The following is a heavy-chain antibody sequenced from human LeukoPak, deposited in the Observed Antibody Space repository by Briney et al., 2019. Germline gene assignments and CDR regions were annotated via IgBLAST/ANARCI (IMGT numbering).Heavy chain of an antibody. V-gene: IGHV1-18*01. CDR3: AREWWGYDVLTGDSWLDP. D-gene: IGHD3-9*01. CDR1: GFPFTTYG. CDR2: ISTYNGDT. J-gene: IGHJ5*02. Sequence: ASVKVSCKASGFPFTTYGISWVRQAPGQGLEWMGWISTYNGDTNYAQKFQGRVTMTTDTSTSTAYIEVRSLTSDDTAAYYCAREWWGYDVLTGDSWLDPWGQGTLVTVSS.